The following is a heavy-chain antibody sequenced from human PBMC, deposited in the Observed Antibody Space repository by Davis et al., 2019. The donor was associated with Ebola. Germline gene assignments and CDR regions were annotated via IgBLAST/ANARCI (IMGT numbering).Heavy chain of an antibody. V-gene: IGHV3-21*01. Sequence: GGSLTLSCAASGFTFSSYYMHWVRPAPGKGLEWVSSISSSSNHIYYADSMKGRFTISRDNAKNSLFLQMNSLRAEDTAVYYCAAADIVVVVDGTSYPHAFDTWGQGTVVTVSS. J-gene: IGHJ3*02. CDR1: GFTFSSYY. D-gene: IGHD2-15*01. CDR3: AAADIVVVVDGTSYPHAFDT. CDR2: ISSSSNHI.